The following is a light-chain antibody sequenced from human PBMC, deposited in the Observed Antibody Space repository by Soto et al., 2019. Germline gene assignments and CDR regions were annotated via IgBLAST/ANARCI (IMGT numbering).Light chain of an antibody. CDR3: VSYTTSSNYV. J-gene: IGLJ1*01. V-gene: IGLV2-14*01. Sequence: QSALTQPASVSGSHGQSITISCTGTSSDLGAYNYVSWYQQHPGKAPKLIIYDVSRRPSGVSNRFSGSKSGNTASLTISGLQAEDEADYFCVSYTTSSNYVFGTVTKLTVL. CDR1: SSDLGAYNY. CDR2: DVS.